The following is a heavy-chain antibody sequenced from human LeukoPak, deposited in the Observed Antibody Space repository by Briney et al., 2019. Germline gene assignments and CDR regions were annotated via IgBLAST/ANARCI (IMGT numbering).Heavy chain of an antibody. CDR3: ASAYDSSGYYYY. D-gene: IGHD3-22*01. J-gene: IGHJ4*02. CDR1: GYTFTSYG. Sequence: ASVKVSCKASGYTFTSYGISWVRQAPGQGPEWMGWISAYNGNTNYAQKLQGRVTMTTDTSTSTAYMELRSLRSDDTAVYYCASAYDSSGYYYYWGQGTLVTVSS. V-gene: IGHV1-18*01. CDR2: ISAYNGNT.